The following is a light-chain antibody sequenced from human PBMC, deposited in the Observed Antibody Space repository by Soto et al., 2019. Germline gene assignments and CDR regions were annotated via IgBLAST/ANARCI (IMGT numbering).Light chain of an antibody. CDR2: AAS. V-gene: IGKV1-39*01. Sequence: DIQMTQSTSSLSASVGDRVTITCRASQSIIFYLNWYQQKPGNAPKVLIYAASNLQTGVPSRFSGSGSGTDFTLTINSLQPEDFATYSCQQSYSTPITFAQGTRLEIK. CDR1: QSIIFY. J-gene: IGKJ5*01. CDR3: QQSYSTPIT.